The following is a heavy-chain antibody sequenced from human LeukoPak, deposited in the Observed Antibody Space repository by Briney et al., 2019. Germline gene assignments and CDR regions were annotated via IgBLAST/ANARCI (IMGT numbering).Heavy chain of an antibody. J-gene: IGHJ4*02. D-gene: IGHD6-13*01. CDR3: ATLASGHSSPFDY. CDR1: GFTFSSYD. V-gene: IGHV3-23*01. CDR2: IRSDGGST. Sequence: GGSLRLSCAASGFTFSSYDMSWVRQAPRKGLEWVSFIRSDGGSTLYADSVKGRFTISRDNSKNTLYAEMTSLRAEDTAVYYCATLASGHSSPFDYWGQGTLVTVSS.